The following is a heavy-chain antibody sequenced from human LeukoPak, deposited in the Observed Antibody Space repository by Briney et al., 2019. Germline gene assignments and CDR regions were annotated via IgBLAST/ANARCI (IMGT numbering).Heavy chain of an antibody. D-gene: IGHD2-2*02. CDR1: GYSISSAYY. CDR3: ARQQLYCSSTSCYNG. J-gene: IGHJ4*02. CDR2: IYHSGST. Sequence: SETLSLTCAVSGYSISSAYYWGWIRQPPGKGLEWIGSIYHSGSTYYNPSLKSRVTISVDTSKNQFSLKLSSVTAADTAVYYCARQQLYCSSTSCYNGWGQGTLVTVSS. V-gene: IGHV4-38-2*01.